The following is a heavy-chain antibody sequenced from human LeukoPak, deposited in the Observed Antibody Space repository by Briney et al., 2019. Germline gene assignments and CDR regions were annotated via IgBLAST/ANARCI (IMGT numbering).Heavy chain of an antibody. CDR2: IYYSGST. J-gene: IGHJ3*02. V-gene: IGHV4-59*01. Sequence: SETLSLTCTVSGGSISSYYWSWMRQPPGKGLEWIGYIYYSGSTNYNPSLKSRVTISVDTSKNQFSLKLSSVTAADTAVYHCARDVNHAFDIWGQGTMVTVSS. CDR3: ARDVNHAFDI. CDR1: GGSISSYY.